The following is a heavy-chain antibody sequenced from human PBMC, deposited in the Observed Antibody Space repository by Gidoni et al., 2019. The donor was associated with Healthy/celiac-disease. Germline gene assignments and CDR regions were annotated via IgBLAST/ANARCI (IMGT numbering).Heavy chain of an antibody. J-gene: IGHJ6*02. D-gene: IGHD3-10*01. Sequence: QVQLQQWGAGLLKPSETLSLTCAVYGGSFSGYYWSWIRQPPGKGLEWIGEINHSGSTNYNPSLKSRVTISVDTSKNQFSLKLSSVTAADTAVYYCASYVNGRRGGYYYYGMDVWGQGTTVTVSS. CDR1: GGSFSGYY. CDR3: ASYVNGRRGGYYYYGMDV. V-gene: IGHV4-34*01. CDR2: INHSGST.